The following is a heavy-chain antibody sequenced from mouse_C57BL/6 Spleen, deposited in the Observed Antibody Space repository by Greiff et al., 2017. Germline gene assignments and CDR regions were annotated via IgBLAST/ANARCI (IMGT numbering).Heavy chain of an antibody. V-gene: IGHV1-15*01. CDR1: GYTFTDYE. Sequence: VQLQQSGAELVRPGASVTLSCKASGYTFTDYEMHWVKQTPVHGLEWIGAIDPETGGTAYNQKFKGKAILTADKSSSTAYMELRSLTSEDSAVYYCTLYYDYDGYFEVWGTGTTVTVSS. CDR2: IDPETGGT. J-gene: IGHJ1*03. CDR3: TLYYDYDGYFEV. D-gene: IGHD2-4*01.